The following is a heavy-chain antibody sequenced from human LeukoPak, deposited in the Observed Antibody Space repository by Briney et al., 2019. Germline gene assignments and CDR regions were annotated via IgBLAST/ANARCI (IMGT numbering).Heavy chain of an antibody. CDR1: GGSFSGYY. CDR2: INHSGST. CDR3: ARGRLDY. Sequence: SETLCLTCAVYGGSFSGYYWSWIRQPPGKGLEWIGEINHSGSTNYNPSLKSRVTISVDTSKNQFSLKLSSVTAADTAVYYCARGRLDYWGQGTLVTVSS. J-gene: IGHJ4*02. V-gene: IGHV4-34*01.